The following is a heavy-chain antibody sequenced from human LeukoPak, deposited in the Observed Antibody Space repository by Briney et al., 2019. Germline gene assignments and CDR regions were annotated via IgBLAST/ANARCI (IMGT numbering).Heavy chain of an antibody. CDR2: IYTSGST. V-gene: IGHV4-4*07. CDR3: AREDSSGYYEPFDY. J-gene: IGHJ4*02. Sequence: SETLSLTCTVSGGSISSYYWSWIRQPAGKGLEWIGRIYTSGSTNYNPSLKSRVTMSVDTSKNQFSLKLSSVTAADTAAYYCAREDSSGYYEPFDYWGQGTLVTVSS. D-gene: IGHD3-22*01. CDR1: GGSISSYY.